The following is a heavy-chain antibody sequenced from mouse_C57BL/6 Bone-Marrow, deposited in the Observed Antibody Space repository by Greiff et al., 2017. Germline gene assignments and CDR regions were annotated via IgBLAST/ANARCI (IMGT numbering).Heavy chain of an antibody. Sequence: EVKLEESGEGLVKPGGSLKLSCAASGFTFSSYAMSWVRQTPEKRLEWVAYISSGGDYIYYADTVKGRFTISRDNARNTLYLQMSSLKSEDTAMYYCTNHYYGSSYWYFDVWGTGTTVTVSS. CDR3: TNHYYGSSYWYFDV. J-gene: IGHJ1*03. CDR1: GFTFSSYA. D-gene: IGHD1-1*01. CDR2: ISSGGDYI. V-gene: IGHV5-9-1*02.